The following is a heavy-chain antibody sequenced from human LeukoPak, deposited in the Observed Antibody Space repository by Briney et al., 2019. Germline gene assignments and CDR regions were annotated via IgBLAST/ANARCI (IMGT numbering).Heavy chain of an antibody. CDR2: IYRSGST. CDR1: GYSISSGYY. CDR3: AREEIAVAGPVDY. V-gene: IGHV4-38-2*02. Sequence: SETLSLTCTVSGYSISSGYYWGWIRPPPGKGLEWIGSIYRSGSTYFNPSLKSRVTISVDTSKNQFSLKLSSVTAADTAVYYCAREEIAVAGPVDYWGQGTLVTVSS. J-gene: IGHJ4*02. D-gene: IGHD6-19*01.